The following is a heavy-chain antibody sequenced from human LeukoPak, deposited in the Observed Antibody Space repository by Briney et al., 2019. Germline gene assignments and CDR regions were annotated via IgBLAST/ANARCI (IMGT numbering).Heavy chain of an antibody. V-gene: IGHV3-23*01. CDR2: ISGRGGGT. CDR1: GFTFSNYA. J-gene: IGHJ3*02. CDR3: ARGGSYLSAFDI. D-gene: IGHD1-26*01. Sequence: PGGSLRLSCAASGFTFSNYAMSWVRQAPGKGLEWVSTISGRGGGTYSADSVKGRFTISRDNSKNTVYLQMNSLRAEDTAVYYCARGGSYLSAFDIWGQGTMVTVSS.